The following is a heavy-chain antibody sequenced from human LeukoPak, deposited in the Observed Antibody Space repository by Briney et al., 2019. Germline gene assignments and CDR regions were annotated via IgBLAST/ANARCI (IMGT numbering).Heavy chain of an antibody. J-gene: IGHJ4*02. V-gene: IGHV3-7*01. CDR3: ARANLLDY. CDR1: GFTFSNYW. CDR2: IKEVGSEK. Sequence: GGSLRLSCAASGFTFSNYWMKWVRQAPGKGLEWVSKIKEVGSEKYYANSVEGRFTISRDNAQKSLYLQMHSLGAEDTAVYYCARANLLDYWGQGTLVTVSS. D-gene: IGHD1-14*01.